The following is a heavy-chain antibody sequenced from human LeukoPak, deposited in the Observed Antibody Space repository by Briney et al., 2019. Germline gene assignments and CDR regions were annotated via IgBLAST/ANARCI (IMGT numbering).Heavy chain of an antibody. Sequence: PSETLSLTCAVSGYSISSGYYWCWIRQPPGKGLEWIGSIYHSGSTYYNPSLKSRVTISVDTSKNQFSLKLSSVTAADTAVYYCARGDGDYGYSYYYYYMDVWGKGTTVTVSS. CDR1: GYSISSGYY. D-gene: IGHD4-17*01. J-gene: IGHJ6*03. CDR3: ARGDGDYGYSYYYYYMDV. CDR2: IYHSGST. V-gene: IGHV4-38-2*01.